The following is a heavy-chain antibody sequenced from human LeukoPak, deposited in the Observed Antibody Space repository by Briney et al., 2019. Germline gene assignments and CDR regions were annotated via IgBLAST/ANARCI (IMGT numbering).Heavy chain of an antibody. CDR2: IYPGDSDT. V-gene: IGHV5-51*01. CDR3: AGLAYCGGDCYSASPDH. CDR1: GYSFTSYW. J-gene: IGHJ4*02. D-gene: IGHD2-21*02. Sequence: GESLKISCKGSGYSFTSYWIGWVRQMPGKGLEWMGIIYPGDSDTRYSPSFQGQVTISADKSISTAYLQWSSLKASDTAMYYCAGLAYCGGDCYSASPDHWGQGTLVTVSS.